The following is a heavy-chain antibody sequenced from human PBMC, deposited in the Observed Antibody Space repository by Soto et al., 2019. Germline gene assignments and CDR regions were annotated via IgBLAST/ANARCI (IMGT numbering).Heavy chain of an antibody. Sequence: SETLSLTCTVSGGSIETFYWSWIRQPPGKGLEWIGYISNSGSANHNPSLESRVTISVDTAKNEFSLKLNSVTAADTATYYCARILRDSQGWYHHDFWGQGTLVTSPQ. CDR2: ISNSGSA. V-gene: IGHV4-59*01. J-gene: IGHJ4*02. D-gene: IGHD6-19*01. CDR3: ARILRDSQGWYHHDF. CDR1: GGSIETFY.